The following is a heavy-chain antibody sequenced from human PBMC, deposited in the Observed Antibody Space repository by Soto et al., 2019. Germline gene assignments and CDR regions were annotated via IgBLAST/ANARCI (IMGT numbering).Heavy chain of an antibody. CDR3: ARNYYDSSALIFDY. J-gene: IGHJ4*02. D-gene: IGHD3-22*01. CDR2: ISNRDNTM. V-gene: IGHV3-48*03. Sequence: GGSLRLSCAASGFTFSRYEMNWVRQAPGKVLEWVSFISNRDNTMYYADSVKGRFTISRDNAKNSLYLQMNSLRAEDTAVYYCARNYYDSSALIFDYWGQGTLVTVSS. CDR1: GFTFSRYE.